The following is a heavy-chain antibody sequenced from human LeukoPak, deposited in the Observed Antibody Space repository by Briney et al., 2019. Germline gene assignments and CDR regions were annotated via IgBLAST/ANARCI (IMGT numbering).Heavy chain of an antibody. D-gene: IGHD2-21*02. V-gene: IGHV3-23*01. CDR3: AKGGDYTQPYYMDV. CDR2: ISGSGGST. CDR1: EFVFGDFY. Sequence: GGSLRLSCAASEFVFGDFYMSWVRQAPGKGLEWVSAISGSGGSTYYADSVKGRFTISRDNSKNTLYLQMNSLRAEDTAVYYCAKGGDYTQPYYMDVWGKGTTVTVSS. J-gene: IGHJ6*03.